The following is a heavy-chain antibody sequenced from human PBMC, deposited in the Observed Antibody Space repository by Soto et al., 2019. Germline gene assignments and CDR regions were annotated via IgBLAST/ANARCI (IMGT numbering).Heavy chain of an antibody. CDR3: ARATQLWLKPLDY. D-gene: IGHD5-18*01. CDR2: ISYDGSNK. Sequence: ESGGGVVQPGRSLRLSCAASGFTFSSYAMHWVRQAPGKGLEWVAVISYDGSNKYYADSVKGRFTISRDNSKNTLYLQMNSLRAEDTAVYYCARATQLWLKPLDYWGQGTLVTVSS. V-gene: IGHV3-30-3*01. J-gene: IGHJ4*02. CDR1: GFTFSSYA.